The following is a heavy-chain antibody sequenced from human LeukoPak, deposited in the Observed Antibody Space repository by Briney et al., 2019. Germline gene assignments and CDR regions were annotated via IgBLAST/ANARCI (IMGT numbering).Heavy chain of an antibody. CDR3: ANGTPRGPFDY. CDR2: ISYDGSNK. Sequence: PGGSLRLSCAASGFIFSSYAMHWVRQAPGKGLEWVAVISYDGSNKYYADSVKGRFTISRDNSKNTLYLQMNSLRAEDTAVYYCANGTPRGPFDYWGQGTLVTVSS. D-gene: IGHD1-26*01. J-gene: IGHJ4*02. CDR1: GFIFSSYA. V-gene: IGHV3-30-3*01.